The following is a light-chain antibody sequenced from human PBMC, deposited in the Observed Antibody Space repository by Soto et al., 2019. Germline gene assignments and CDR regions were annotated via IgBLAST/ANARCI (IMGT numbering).Light chain of an antibody. CDR2: DAS. Sequence: EIVLTQSPATLSLSPGERATLSCRASQSVSSYLARYHQKPGQAPRLLVYDASNRATGIPARFSGSGSGTDFTLTISSLEPEEFAVYYCQQRSNWPPLLTFAGGTKVEIK. CDR1: QSVSSY. J-gene: IGKJ4*01. CDR3: QQRSNWPPLLT. V-gene: IGKV3-11*01.